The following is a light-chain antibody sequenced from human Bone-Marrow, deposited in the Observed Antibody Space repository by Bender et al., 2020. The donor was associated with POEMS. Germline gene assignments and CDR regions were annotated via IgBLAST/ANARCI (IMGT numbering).Light chain of an antibody. CDR1: SSDVGGYDY. V-gene: IGLV2-14*01. CDR2: EVS. CDR3: CSYAGSSTFV. J-gene: IGLJ3*02. Sequence: QSALAQPASVSGSPGQSITISCTGTSSDVGGYDYVSWYQQHPGKAPKFLIYEVSIRPSGVSPRFSGSKSGNTASLTISGLQAEDEAHYYCCSYAGSSTFVFGGGTKLTVL.